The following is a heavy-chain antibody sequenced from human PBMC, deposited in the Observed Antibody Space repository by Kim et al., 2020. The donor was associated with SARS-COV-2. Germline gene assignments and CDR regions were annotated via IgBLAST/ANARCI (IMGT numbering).Heavy chain of an antibody. V-gene: IGHV4-31*03. CDR1: GGSISSGGYY. CDR2: IYYSGST. CDR3: AKRIAAAGIFDY. D-gene: IGHD6-13*01. Sequence: SETLSLTCTVSGGSISSGGYYWSWIRQHPGKGLEWIGYIYYSGSTYYNPSLKSRVTISADTSKNEFSLKLTSVTAADTAVYYCAKRIAAAGIFDYWGQVILVTVSS. J-gene: IGHJ4*02.